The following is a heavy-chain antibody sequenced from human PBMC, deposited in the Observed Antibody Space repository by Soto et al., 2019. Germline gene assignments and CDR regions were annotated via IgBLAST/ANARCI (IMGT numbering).Heavy chain of an antibody. CDR3: ASLRGAAVAGYSSGWFYFDY. CDR1: GGTFSSYA. CDR2: TIPIFGTA. J-gene: IGHJ4*02. V-gene: IGHV1-69*13. D-gene: IGHD6-19*01. Sequence: SVKVSCKASGGTFSSYAISWVRQAPGQGLEWMGGTIPIFGTANYAQKFQGRVTITADESTSTAHMELSSLRSEDTAVYYCASLRGAAVAGYSSGWFYFDYWGQGTLVTVSS.